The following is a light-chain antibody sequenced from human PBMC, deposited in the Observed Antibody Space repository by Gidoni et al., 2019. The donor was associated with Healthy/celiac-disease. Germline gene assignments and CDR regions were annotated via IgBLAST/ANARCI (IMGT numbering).Light chain of an antibody. CDR1: QGISSY. V-gene: IGKV1-8*01. CDR2: AAS. Sequence: AIRITPSPSSFSASTGDRVTITCRASQGISSYLAWYQQKPGKAPKLLIYAASTLESGVTSRFSGSGSGTDFTLTISWLQSEDFATYYCQQYYSYPLTFXGXTKVEIK. CDR3: QQYYSYPLT. J-gene: IGKJ4*01.